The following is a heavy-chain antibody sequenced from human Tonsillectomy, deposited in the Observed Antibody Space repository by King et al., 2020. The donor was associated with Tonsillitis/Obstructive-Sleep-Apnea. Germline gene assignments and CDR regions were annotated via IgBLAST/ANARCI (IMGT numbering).Heavy chain of an antibody. Sequence: VQLKQWGAGLLKPSETLSLTCAVYGGSFSGYYWSWIRQPPGKGLEWIGEINHSGSTNYNPSLKSRVTISVDTSKNQFSLKLSSVTAADTAVYYCARGCGYSYGLPYYYYYMDVWGKGTTVTVSS. CDR2: INHSGST. CDR1: GGSFSGYY. CDR3: ARGCGYSYGLPYYYYYMDV. V-gene: IGHV4-34*01. D-gene: IGHD5-18*01. J-gene: IGHJ6*03.